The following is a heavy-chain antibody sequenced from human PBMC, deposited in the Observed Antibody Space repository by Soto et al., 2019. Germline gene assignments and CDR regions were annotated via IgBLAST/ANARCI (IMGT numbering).Heavy chain of an antibody. V-gene: IGHV4-34*01. CDR1: GGSFSGYY. CDR2: INHSGST. J-gene: IGHJ4*02. D-gene: IGHD3-22*01. CDR3: ARNRGGYSSGLLGY. Sequence: LSETLSLTCAVYGGSFSGYYWSWIRQPPGKGLEWIGEINHSGSTNYNPSLKSRVTISVDTSKNQFSLKLSSATAADTAVYYCARNRGGYSSGLLGYWGQGTLVTVSS.